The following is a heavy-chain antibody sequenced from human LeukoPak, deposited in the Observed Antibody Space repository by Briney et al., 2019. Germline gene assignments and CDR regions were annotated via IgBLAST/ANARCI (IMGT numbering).Heavy chain of an antibody. CDR3: ARDMGVAGYNWFYP. V-gene: IGHV1-18*01. D-gene: IGHD6-19*01. Sequence: GASVKVSCKACGYTFTSYGISWGRQAPGQGLEWMGWISAYNGNTNYAKKLQGRVPMTTDTSTSTAYMELRSLRSDDTAVYYCARDMGVAGYNWFYPWGQGTLVTVSS. CDR1: GYTFTSYG. J-gene: IGHJ5*02. CDR2: ISAYNGNT.